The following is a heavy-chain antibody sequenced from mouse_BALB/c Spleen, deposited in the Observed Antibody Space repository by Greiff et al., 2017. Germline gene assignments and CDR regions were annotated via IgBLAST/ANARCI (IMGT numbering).Heavy chain of an antibody. V-gene: IGHV5-6-5*01. CDR2: ISSGGST. CDR3: ARGQGGNYYFDY. J-gene: IGHJ2*01. Sequence: EVMLVESGGGLVKPGGSLKLSCAASGFTFSSYAMSWVRQTPEKRLEWVASISSGGSTYYPDSVKGRFTISRDNARNILYLQMSSLRSEDTAMYYCARGQGGNYYFDYWGQGTTLTVSS. D-gene: IGHD2-1*01. CDR1: GFTFSSYA.